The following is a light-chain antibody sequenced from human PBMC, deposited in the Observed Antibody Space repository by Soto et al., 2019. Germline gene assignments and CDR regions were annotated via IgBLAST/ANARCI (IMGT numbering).Light chain of an antibody. V-gene: IGKV3-20*01. CDR2: AAS. CDR1: QSISSSY. J-gene: IGKJ2*01. CDR3: QQYGSSSYT. Sequence: EIVLTQSPGTLSSSPGERATLSCRASQSISSSYLAWYQQKPGKAPRLLIYAASSTATGIPDRFSGSGSGTDFTLTISRLESEDFAVYYCQQYGSSSYTFGQGTQLEIK.